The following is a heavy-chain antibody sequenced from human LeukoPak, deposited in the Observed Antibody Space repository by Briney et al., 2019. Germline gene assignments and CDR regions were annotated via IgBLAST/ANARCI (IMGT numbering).Heavy chain of an antibody. V-gene: IGHV4-34*01. Sequence: KPSETLSLTCAVYGGSFSGYYWSLIRQPPGKGLEWIGEINHSGSTNYNPSLKSRVTISVDTSKNQFSLKLSSVTAADTAVYYCARGLRGYSYGYRGEYYFDYWGQGTLVTVSS. D-gene: IGHD5-18*01. CDR3: ARGLRGYSYGYRGEYYFDY. CDR2: INHSGST. J-gene: IGHJ4*02. CDR1: GGSFSGYY.